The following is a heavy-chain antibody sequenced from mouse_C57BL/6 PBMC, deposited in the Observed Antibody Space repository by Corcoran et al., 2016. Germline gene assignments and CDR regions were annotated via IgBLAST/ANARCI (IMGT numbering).Heavy chain of an antibody. J-gene: IGHJ2*01. CDR2: INPNNGGT. D-gene: IGHD2-4*01. V-gene: IGHV1-26*01. CDR3: ASEGITTTGYYFDY. Sequence: EVQLQQSGPELVKPGASVKISCKASGYTFTDYYMNWVKQSHGKSLEWIGDINPNNGGTSYNQKFKGKATLTVDKSSSTAYMELRSLTSEDSAVYYCASEGITTTGYYFDYWGQGTTLTVSS. CDR1: GYTFTDYY.